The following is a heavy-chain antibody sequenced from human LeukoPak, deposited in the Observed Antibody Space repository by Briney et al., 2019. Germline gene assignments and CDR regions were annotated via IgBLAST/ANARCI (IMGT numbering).Heavy chain of an antibody. CDR1: GGSFSGYY. CDR3: ARAGYYLDP. D-gene: IGHD3-10*01. CDR2: INHSGST. Sequence: SETLSLTCAVYGGSFSGYYWSWIRQPPGKGLEWIGEINHSGSTNYNPSLKSRVTISVDTSKNQFSLKLSSVIAADTAVYYCARAGYYLDPWGQGTLVTVSS. J-gene: IGHJ5*02. V-gene: IGHV4-34*01.